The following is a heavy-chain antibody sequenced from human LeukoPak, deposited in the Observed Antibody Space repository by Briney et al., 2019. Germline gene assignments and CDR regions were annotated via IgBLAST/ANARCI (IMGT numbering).Heavy chain of an antibody. V-gene: IGHV3-11*01. CDR2: ISPSGTDI. D-gene: IGHD3-10*01. J-gene: IGHJ4*02. CDR3: ARDYGSFDY. Sequence: GGSLRLSCAISGFTFTDTYMTWIRQAPGKGLESLSYISPSGTDISYADSVKGRFTISRDNAKNSLYLQMNSLRAEDTAVYYCARDYGSFDYWGQGTLVTVSS. CDR1: GFTFTDTY.